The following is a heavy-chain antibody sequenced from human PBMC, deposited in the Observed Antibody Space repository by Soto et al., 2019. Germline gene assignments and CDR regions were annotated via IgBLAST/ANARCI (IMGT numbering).Heavy chain of an antibody. CDR3: ARAVSPATAPFEY. J-gene: IGHJ4*02. CDR2: IYYSGST. CDR1: GGSISSYY. D-gene: IGHD2-21*02. Sequence: QVQLQESGPRLVKPSETLSLTCIVSGGSISSYYWSWIRQPPGKGLEWIGYIYYSGSTNYNPTLTSLAIMSVTTSNNQFSLKLSSVTAADTAVYYCARAVSPATAPFEYWGQGTLVSVSS. V-gene: IGHV4-59*01.